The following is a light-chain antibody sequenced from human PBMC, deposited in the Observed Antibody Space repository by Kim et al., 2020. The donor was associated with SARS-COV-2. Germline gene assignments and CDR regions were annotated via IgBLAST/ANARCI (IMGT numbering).Light chain of an antibody. J-gene: IGKJ2*01. CDR1: QSVSSNY. CDR2: GAS. CDR3: QQNVSSPYT. V-gene: IGKV3-20*01. Sequence: EIVLTQSPGTLSLSPGERATLSCRASQSVSSNYLAWYQQKPGQAPRLLVSGASSRATGIPDRFSGSGSGTDFTLTISRLEPEDFAVYYYQQNVSSPYTFGQGTKLEI.